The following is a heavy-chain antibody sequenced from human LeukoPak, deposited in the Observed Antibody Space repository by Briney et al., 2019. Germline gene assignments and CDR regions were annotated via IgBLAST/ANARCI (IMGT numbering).Heavy chain of an antibody. D-gene: IGHD5-24*01. V-gene: IGHV1-69-2*01. CDR1: GYTFTDYY. CDR3: ATDLEMATMFGHH. Sequence: ASVKVSCKVSGYTFTDYYMHWVQQAPGKGLEWRGLVDPEDGETIYAEKFQGRVTITADTSTDTAYMELSSLRSEDTAVYYCATDLEMATMFGHHWGQGTLVTVSS. J-gene: IGHJ5*02. CDR2: VDPEDGET.